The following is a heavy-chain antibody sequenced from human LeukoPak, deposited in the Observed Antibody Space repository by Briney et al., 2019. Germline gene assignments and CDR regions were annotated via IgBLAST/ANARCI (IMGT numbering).Heavy chain of an antibody. CDR3: SSLGRGRYCSDTTGSDFYFMDV. D-gene: IGHD2-2*01. J-gene: IGHJ6*03. V-gene: IGHV3-7*03. CDR1: GFRFSDNW. Sequence: GGSLGLPCAASGFRFSDNWMTWVRQPPGKGLEWVANINPDGVEMYSVDSVKGRFTISRDYAKNSLSLQMNSLKVEDTAIYFCSSLGRGRYCSDTTGSDFYFMDVWGTGTTFIVSS. CDR2: INPDGVEM.